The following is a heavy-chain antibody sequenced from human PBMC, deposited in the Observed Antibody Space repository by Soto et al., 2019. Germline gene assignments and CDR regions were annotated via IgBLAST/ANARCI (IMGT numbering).Heavy chain of an antibody. CDR2: ISSSGSTI. V-gene: IGHV3-48*03. CDR3: ARDNTVVAATDY. CDR1: GFTFSSYE. Sequence: TGGSLRLSCAASGFTFSSYEMNWVRQAPGKGLEWVSYISSSGSTIYYADSVKGRFTISRDNAKNSLYLQMNSLRAEDTAVYYCARDNTVVAATDYWGQGTLVTVSS. J-gene: IGHJ4*02. D-gene: IGHD2-15*01.